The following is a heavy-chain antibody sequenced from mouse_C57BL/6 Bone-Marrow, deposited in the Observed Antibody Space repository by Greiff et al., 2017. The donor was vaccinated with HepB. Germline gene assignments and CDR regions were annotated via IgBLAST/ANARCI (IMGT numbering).Heavy chain of an antibody. CDR3: TRQCSSYEMDY. J-gene: IGHJ4*01. CDR1: GFTFSDAW. CDR2: IRNKANNHAT. Sequence: EVQLLESGGGLVQPGGSMKLSCAASGFTFSDAWMDWVRQSPEKGLEWVAEIRNKANNHATYYAESVKGRFTISRDDSKSSVYLQMNSLRAEDTGIYYCTRQCSSYEMDYWGQGTSVTVSS. V-gene: IGHV6-6*01. D-gene: IGHD1-1*01.